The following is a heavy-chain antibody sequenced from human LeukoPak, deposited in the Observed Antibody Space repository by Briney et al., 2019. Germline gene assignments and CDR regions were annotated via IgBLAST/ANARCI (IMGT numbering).Heavy chain of an antibody. J-gene: IGHJ4*02. CDR3: ASLTPYSSSASLDY. Sequence: GGSLRLSCAASGFTFSSYAMHWVRQAPGKGLEWVAVISYDGSNKYYADSVKGRFTISRDNSKNTLYLQMNSLRAEDTAVYYCASLTPYSSSASLDYWGQGTLVTVSS. CDR1: GFTFSSYA. CDR2: ISYDGSNK. D-gene: IGHD6-6*01. V-gene: IGHV3-30*04.